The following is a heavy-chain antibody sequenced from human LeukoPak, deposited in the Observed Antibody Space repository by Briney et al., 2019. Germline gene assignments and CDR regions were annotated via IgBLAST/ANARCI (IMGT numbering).Heavy chain of an antibody. CDR3: ARTSLSGYYYYGMDV. J-gene: IGHJ6*02. CDR1: GGSISGFY. D-gene: IGHD1-14*01. V-gene: IGHV4-59*01. CDR2: IYYSGST. Sequence: PSETLSLTCTVSGGSISGFYCSWIRQPPGKGLEWIGYIYYSGSTNYNPSLKSRATISVDTSKNQFSLKLSSVTAADTAVYYCARTSLSGYYYYGMDVWGQGTTVTVSS.